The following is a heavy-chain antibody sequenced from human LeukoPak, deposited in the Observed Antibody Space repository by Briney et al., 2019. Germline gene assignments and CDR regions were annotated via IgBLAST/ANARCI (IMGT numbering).Heavy chain of an antibody. J-gene: IGHJ6*02. CDR3: AREVRATRNYYGMDV. D-gene: IGHD1-26*01. CDR1: GFTFSSYA. CDR2: ISYDGSNK. V-gene: IGHV3-30*04. Sequence: GGSLRLSCAASGFTFSSYAMHWVRQAPGKGLEWVAVISYDGSNKYYADSVKGRFTISRDNSKNTLYLQMNSLRAEDTAVYYCAREVRATRNYYGMDVWGQGTTVTVSS.